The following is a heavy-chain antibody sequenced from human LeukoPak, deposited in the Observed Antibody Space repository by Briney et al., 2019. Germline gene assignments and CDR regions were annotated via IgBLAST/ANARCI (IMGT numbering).Heavy chain of an antibody. CDR1: GYTFTSYD. CDR3: ARKFLGSRGYYFDY. D-gene: IGHD3-10*01. J-gene: IGHJ4*02. CDR2: MNPNTANT. V-gene: IGHV1-8*01. Sequence: ASVKVSCKASGYTFTSYDINWVRQATGQGLEWMGWMNPNTANTGYAQKFRGRVTMTRNTSITTAYMELSSLRSDDTAIYYCARKFLGSRGYYFDYWGQGTLVIVSS.